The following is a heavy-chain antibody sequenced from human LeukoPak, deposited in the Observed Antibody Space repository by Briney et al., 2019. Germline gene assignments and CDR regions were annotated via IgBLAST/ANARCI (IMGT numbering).Heavy chain of an antibody. CDR1: GGTFCSYA. V-gene: IGHV1-69*01. CDR3: ARVRYSSSSGYYYYYYMDV. Sequence: GSSVKVSCKASGGTFCSYAISWVRQAPGQGLEWMGGIIPIFGTANYAQKFQGRVTITADESTSTAYMELSSLRSEDTAVYYCARVRYSSSSGYYYYYYMDVWGKGTTVTVSS. CDR2: IIPIFGTA. D-gene: IGHD6-6*01. J-gene: IGHJ6*03.